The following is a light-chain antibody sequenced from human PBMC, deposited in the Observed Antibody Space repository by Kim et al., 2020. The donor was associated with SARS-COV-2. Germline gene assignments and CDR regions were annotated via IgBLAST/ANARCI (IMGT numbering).Light chain of an antibody. CDR2: EVS. CDR1: SRDVGNYNL. CDR3: WSYAGTTTFVV. V-gene: IGLV2-23*02. Sequence: QSITISCTGTSRDVGNYNLVSWYQQHPGKAPIVMIYEVSKRPSGVSNRFSGSKFGNTASLTISGLQAEDEGDYYCWSYAGTTTFVVFGGGTQLTVL. J-gene: IGLJ3*02.